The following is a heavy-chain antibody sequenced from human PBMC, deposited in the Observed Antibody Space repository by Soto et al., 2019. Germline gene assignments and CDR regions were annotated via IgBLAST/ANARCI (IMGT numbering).Heavy chain of an antibody. D-gene: IGHD2-2*02. CDR3: ASGIVVVVPAAIERYYYYYGMDV. Sequence: SVKVSCKASGGTFSSYAISWVRQAPGQGLEWMGGIIPIFGTANYAQKFQGRVTITADKSTSTAYMELSSLRSEDTAVYYCASGIVVVVPAAIERYYYYYGMDVWGQGTKVTVSS. V-gene: IGHV1-69*06. J-gene: IGHJ6*02. CDR1: GGTFSSYA. CDR2: IIPIFGTA.